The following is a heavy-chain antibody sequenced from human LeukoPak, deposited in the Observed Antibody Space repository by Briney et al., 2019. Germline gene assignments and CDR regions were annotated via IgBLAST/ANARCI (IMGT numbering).Heavy chain of an antibody. D-gene: IGHD3-10*01. Sequence: PGGSLRLSCAASGFTFSIYGMSWVRQAPGKGLEWVAFIRYNGNNQYYADSVKGRFTISRDNSKNTLYLQMNSLKGDDTAVYYCAKDSAFYYIDVWGKGTTVIISS. V-gene: IGHV3-30*02. CDR2: IRYNGNNQ. J-gene: IGHJ6*03. CDR3: AKDSAFYYIDV. CDR1: GFTFSIYG.